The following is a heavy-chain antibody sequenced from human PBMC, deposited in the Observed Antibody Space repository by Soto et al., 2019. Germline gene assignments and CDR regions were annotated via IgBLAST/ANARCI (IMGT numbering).Heavy chain of an antibody. CDR1: AYTFTSYY. CDR3: ARDQGTSIAARSYYYYGMDV. D-gene: IGHD6-25*01. CDR2: LNPSGGST. J-gene: IGHJ6*02. V-gene: IGHV1-46*01. Sequence: ASVKVSCKASAYTFTSYYRHWVRQAPGQGLEWMGILNPSGGSTSYAQKLQGRVTMTRDTSTSTVYMELSSLRSEDTAVYYCARDQGTSIAARSYYYYGMDVRG.